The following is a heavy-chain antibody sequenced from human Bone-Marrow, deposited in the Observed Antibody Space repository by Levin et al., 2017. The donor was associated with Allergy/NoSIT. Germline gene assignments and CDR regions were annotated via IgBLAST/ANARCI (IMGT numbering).Heavy chain of an antibody. D-gene: IGHD2-15*01. CDR1: GGSFSDYY. V-gene: IGHV4-34*01. CDR3: ARGTFGGYINY. Sequence: MASETLSLTCAVYGGSFSDYYWTWIRQPPGKGLEWIGEVNYSGTTNYSPSLRSRLTISRDTSKNQFSLKLTSVTTADTALYFCARGTFGGYINYWGQGALVSVSS. CDR2: VNYSGTT. J-gene: IGHJ4*02.